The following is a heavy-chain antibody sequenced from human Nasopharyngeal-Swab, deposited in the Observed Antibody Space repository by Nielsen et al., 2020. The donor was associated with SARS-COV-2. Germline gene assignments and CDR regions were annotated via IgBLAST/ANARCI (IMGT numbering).Heavy chain of an antibody. CDR1: GYTFTSYG. CDR2: ISAYNGNT. D-gene: IGHD5-18*01. V-gene: IGHV1-18*01. J-gene: IGHJ6*03. Sequence: ASVKVSCKASGYTFTSYGISWVRQAPGQGLEWMGWISAYNGNTNYAQKLQGRVTMTTDTSTSTAYMELRSQRSDDTAVYYCARAKGRGYSYSWDYYYYMDVWGKGTTVTVSS. CDR3: ARAKGRGYSYSWDYYYYMDV.